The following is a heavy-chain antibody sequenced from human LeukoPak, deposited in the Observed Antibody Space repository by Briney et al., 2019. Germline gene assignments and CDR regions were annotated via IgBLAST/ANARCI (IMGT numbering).Heavy chain of an antibody. J-gene: IGHJ4*02. Sequence: ASVKVSCKASGYTXTDYYMHWVRQAPGQGLEWMGWINPNSGGTNSAQRFQGRVTMTGDTSISTAYMELSSLRSDDTAVYYCARSAGIVKRDYWGQGTLVTVSS. V-gene: IGHV1-2*02. CDR1: GYTXTDYY. CDR2: INPNSGGT. D-gene: IGHD1-26*01. CDR3: ARSAGIVKRDY.